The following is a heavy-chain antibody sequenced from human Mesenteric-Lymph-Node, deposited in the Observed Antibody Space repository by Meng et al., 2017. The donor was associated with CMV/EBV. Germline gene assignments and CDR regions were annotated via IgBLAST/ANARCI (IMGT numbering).Heavy chain of an antibody. CDR2: INHSGST. CDR3: ARASLEVY. V-gene: IGHV4-34*01. CDR1: GGLFSAYY. J-gene: IGHJ4*02. Sequence: SETLSLTCAGYGGLFSAYYWSWIRQPPGKGLEWIGEINHSGSTNYNPSLKSRVTISVDTSKNQFSLKLSSVTAADTAVYYCARASLEVYWGQGTLVTVSS. D-gene: IGHD1-1*01.